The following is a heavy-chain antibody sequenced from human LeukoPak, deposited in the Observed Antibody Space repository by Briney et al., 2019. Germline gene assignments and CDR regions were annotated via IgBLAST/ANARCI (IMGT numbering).Heavy chain of an antibody. J-gene: IGHJ4*02. V-gene: IGHV4-59*12. D-gene: IGHD1-26*01. CDR2: IYYSGST. CDR1: GGSISSYY. Sequence: PSETLSLTCTVSGGSISSYYWCWIRQPPGKGLEWIGYIYYSGSTNYNPSLKSRVTISVDTSKNQFSLKLSSVTAADTAVYYCARDRDGSGSYYQDYWGQGTLVTVSS. CDR3: ARDRDGSGSYYQDY.